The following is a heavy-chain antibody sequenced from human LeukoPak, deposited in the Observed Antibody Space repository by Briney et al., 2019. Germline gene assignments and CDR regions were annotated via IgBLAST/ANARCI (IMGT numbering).Heavy chain of an antibody. CDR2: INPDGSTT. Sequence: GGSLRLSCAASGFTFSNYWMHWVRQDPGKGLVWVSFINPDGSTTNYADSVKGRFTISRGNAKNALYLQMNSLRAEDTAVYYCARDHGDILTGAASYWGQGTLVTVSS. CDR3: ARDHGDILTGAASY. D-gene: IGHD3-9*01. V-gene: IGHV3-74*01. J-gene: IGHJ4*02. CDR1: GFTFSNYW.